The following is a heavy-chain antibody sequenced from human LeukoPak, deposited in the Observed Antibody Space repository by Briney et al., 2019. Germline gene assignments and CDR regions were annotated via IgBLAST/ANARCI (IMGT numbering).Heavy chain of an antibody. V-gene: IGHV1-2*04. Sequence: ASVKVSCKASGYTFTGYYMHWVRQAPGQGLEWMGWINPNSGGTNYAQKFQGWVTMTRDTSISTANMELSRLRSEDTAVYYCATDRRSSGWYDPHYFDYWGQGTLVTVSS. CDR1: GYTFTGYY. CDR3: ATDRRSSGWYDPHYFDY. D-gene: IGHD6-19*01. CDR2: INPNSGGT. J-gene: IGHJ4*02.